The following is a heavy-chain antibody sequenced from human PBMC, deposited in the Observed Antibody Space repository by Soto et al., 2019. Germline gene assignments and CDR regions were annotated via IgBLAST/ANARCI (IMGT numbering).Heavy chain of an antibody. CDR2: INHSGST. Sequence: SETLSLTCAVYGGSFSGYYWSWIRQPPGKELEWIGEINHSGSTNYNPSLKSRVTISVDTSKNQFSLKLSSVTAADTAVYYCARNYGDSHMDVWGKGTTVTVSS. CDR1: GGSFSGYY. J-gene: IGHJ6*03. D-gene: IGHD4-17*01. CDR3: ARNYGDSHMDV. V-gene: IGHV4-34*01.